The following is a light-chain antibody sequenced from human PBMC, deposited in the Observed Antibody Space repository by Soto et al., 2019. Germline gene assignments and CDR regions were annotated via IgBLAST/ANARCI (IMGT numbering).Light chain of an antibody. J-gene: IGKJ5*01. V-gene: IGKV1-39*01. CDR2: SSS. Sequence: DIGMTPSPASLSSSVGDRGPISFRTSPTINHNLNWYQQRPGKAPKLLIYSSSSLMSGVPPRFSGSGSGTDFTLTISSLQPEDFATYFCQQTYITPITFGQGTRLDIK. CDR3: QQTYITPIT. CDR1: PTINHN.